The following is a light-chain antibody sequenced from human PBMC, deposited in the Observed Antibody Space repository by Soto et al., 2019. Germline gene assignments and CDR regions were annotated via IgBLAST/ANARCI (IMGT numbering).Light chain of an antibody. J-gene: IGKJ2*01. V-gene: IGKV4-1*01. CDR2: WAS. Sequence: DIVMTQSPDSLAVSLGERATINCKSSQSVLYSSNNKNYLAWYQQKPGQPPKLLIYWASTRESGVPDRFSGSGSGTDFTLNISSLQAEDVAVYYCQHHGTFGQGTKLEIK. CDR1: QSVLYSSNNKNY. CDR3: QHHGT.